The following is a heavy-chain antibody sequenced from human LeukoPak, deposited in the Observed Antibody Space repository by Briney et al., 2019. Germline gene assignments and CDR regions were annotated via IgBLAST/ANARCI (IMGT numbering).Heavy chain of an antibody. CDR3: AIGDHDYGGNSGAFDY. V-gene: IGHV4-31*03. D-gene: IGHD4-23*01. CDR2: IYYSGST. Sequence: SETLSITCTVSGGSISSGGYYWSWIRQHPGKGLEWIGYIYYSGSTYYNPSLKSRVTISVDTSKNQFSLKLSSVTAADTAVYYCAIGDHDYGGNSGAFDYWGQGTLVTVSS. CDR1: GGSISSGGYY. J-gene: IGHJ4*02.